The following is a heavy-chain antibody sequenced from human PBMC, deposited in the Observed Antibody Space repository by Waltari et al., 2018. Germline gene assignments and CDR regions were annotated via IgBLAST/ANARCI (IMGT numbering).Heavy chain of an antibody. D-gene: IGHD6-19*01. CDR1: GFTFSNYG. CDR3: ARGSGWLGWFDP. CDR2: ISYYGGNE. J-gene: IGHJ5*02. V-gene: IGHV3-30*03. Sequence: QVQLVESGGGVVQPGTSLRLSCAASGFTFSNYGMHWVRQAPGKGLGWGTVISYYGGNEDYADSVKCRFTISRDNSKNTVYLQRNSQRAEDTAVYYCARGSGWLGWFDPWGQGTLVTVSS.